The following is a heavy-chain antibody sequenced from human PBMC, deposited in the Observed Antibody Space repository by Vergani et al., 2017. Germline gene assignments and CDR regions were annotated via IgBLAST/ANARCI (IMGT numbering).Heavy chain of an antibody. D-gene: IGHD2-8*02. CDR1: GGSFSGYY. V-gene: IGHV4-34*01. Sequence: QVQLQQWGAGLLKPSETLSLTCAVYGGSFSGYYWSWIRQPPGKGLEWIGEINHSGSTNYNPSLKSRVTISVDTSKNQFSLKLSSVTAADTAVYYCTTGGGVFRFNVGPGGGQGTLVTVSS. CDR3: TTGGGVFRFNVGPG. CDR2: INHSGST. J-gene: IGHJ4*02.